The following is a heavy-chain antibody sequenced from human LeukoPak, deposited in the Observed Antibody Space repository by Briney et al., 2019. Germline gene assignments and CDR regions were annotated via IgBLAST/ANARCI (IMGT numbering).Heavy chain of an antibody. D-gene: IGHD3-3*01. CDR1: GFIFDDHG. CDR2: ISWSSGII. CDR3: AKDTGSPADAITMEDNAFDI. Sequence: GGSLRLSCAASGFIFDDHGMHWVRQAPGKGLEWVSGISWSSGIIGYADSVKGRFTISRDNAKNSLYLQMESLRAEDTAVYYCAKDTGSPADAITMEDNAFDIWGRGTMVTVSS. J-gene: IGHJ3*02. V-gene: IGHV3-9*01.